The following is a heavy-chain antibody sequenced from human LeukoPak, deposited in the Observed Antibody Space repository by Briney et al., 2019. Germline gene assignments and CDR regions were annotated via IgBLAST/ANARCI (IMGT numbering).Heavy chain of an antibody. J-gene: IGHJ4*02. CDR2: ISYDGSSK. CDR1: GYTFSRYT. V-gene: IGHV3-30-3*01. D-gene: IGHD3-9*01. Sequence: GGSLRLSCAASGYTFSRYTMLWVRQAPGKGLDWVAFISYDGSSKYYADSVKGRFTISRDNSKNTLYLEMNSLRVEDTAVYYCARDFHSRRYSDWWGQGTLVTVSS. CDR3: ARDFHSRRYSDW.